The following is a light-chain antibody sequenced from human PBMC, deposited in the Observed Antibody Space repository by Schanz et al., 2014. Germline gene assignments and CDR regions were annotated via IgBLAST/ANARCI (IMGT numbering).Light chain of an antibody. CDR2: GAS. CDR1: QSVNTY. Sequence: EIVLTQSPATLSLSPGERATLSCRASQSVNTYLAWYQQKPGQAPRLLIYGASTRATGIPARFSGSGSGTEFTLTISSLQSEDFAVYYCQQYNNWPRTFCQGTKVEIK. CDR3: QQYNNWPRT. V-gene: IGKV3-15*01. J-gene: IGKJ1*01.